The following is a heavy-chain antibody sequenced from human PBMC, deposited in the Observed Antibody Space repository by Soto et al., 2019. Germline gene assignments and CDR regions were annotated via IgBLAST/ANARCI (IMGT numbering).Heavy chain of an antibody. CDR2: ISSRSSTI. Sequence: GGSLRLSCAASGFTFSDYYMSWIRQAPGKGLEWVSYISSRSSTIYYADSVKGRFTISRDNAKNSLYLQMNSLRAEDTAVYYCARDPTPDYYDSSGHGYWGQGTLVTVSS. CDR1: GFTFSDYY. D-gene: IGHD3-22*01. V-gene: IGHV3-11*04. J-gene: IGHJ4*02. CDR3: ARDPTPDYYDSSGHGY.